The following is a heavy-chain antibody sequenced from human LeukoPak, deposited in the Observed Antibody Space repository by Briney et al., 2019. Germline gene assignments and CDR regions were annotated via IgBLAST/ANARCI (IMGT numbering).Heavy chain of an antibody. V-gene: IGHV1-18*01. CDR3: AKAAGWAYDDYERRFDP. CDR2: ISTYHGST. CDR1: GYTFTNYG. Sequence: ASVKVSCKASGYTFTNYGITWVRQAPGQGLERMGWISTYHGSTNSAQKFQGRVTMTTDTSTSTAYMELRSLRSDDTAVYYCAKAAGWAYDDYERRFDPWGQGTLVTVSS. J-gene: IGHJ5*02. D-gene: IGHD4-17*01.